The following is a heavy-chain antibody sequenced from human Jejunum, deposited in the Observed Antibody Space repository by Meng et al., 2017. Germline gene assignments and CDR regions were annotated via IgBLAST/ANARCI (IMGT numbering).Heavy chain of an antibody. CDR1: GDSISSSE. J-gene: IGHJ3*02. Sequence: QVQVQESGPGLGRTSETPSLTCNVPGDSISSSEWSWVRQPPGKGLDWIGYLSYTGSARYNPSLGNRATISLDTSKNEFSLRLTSVTATDAATYYCARHDHHIYYSSSGSGSSWPGAVDIWGQGTMVTVSS. CDR2: LSYTGSA. V-gene: IGHV4-59*08. CDR3: ARHDHHIYYSSSGSGSSWPGAVDI. D-gene: IGHD3-22*01.